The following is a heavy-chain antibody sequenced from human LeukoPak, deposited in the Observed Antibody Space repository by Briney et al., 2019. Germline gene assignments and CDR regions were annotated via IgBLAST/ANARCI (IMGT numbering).Heavy chain of an antibody. J-gene: IGHJ4*02. CDR1: GGSISSGGYY. CDR2: IYYSGST. V-gene: IGHV4-31*03. CDR3: ARAGGFFSPFGY. Sequence: PSETLSLTCTVSGGSISSGGYYWSWIRQYPGKGLEWIGYIYYSGSTYYNPSLKSRVTISVDTSKNQFSLKLSSVTAADTAVYYCARAGGFFSPFGYWGQGTLVTVSS. D-gene: IGHD3-16*01.